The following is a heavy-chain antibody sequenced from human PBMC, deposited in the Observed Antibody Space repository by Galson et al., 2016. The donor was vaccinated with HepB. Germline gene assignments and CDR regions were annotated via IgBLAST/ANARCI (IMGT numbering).Heavy chain of an antibody. V-gene: IGHV3-23*01. CDR3: VQGSTAPAV. J-gene: IGHJ6*04. D-gene: IGHD2-2*01. CDR2: ISRSGDST. Sequence: SLRLSCAASGFTFSSYAMHWVRQAPGKGLEVVSSISRSGDSTDYAASVKGRFTISRDNSKNTLSLQMNSLTADDTAIYYCVQGSTAPAVWGKGTTVTVSS. CDR1: GFTFSSYA.